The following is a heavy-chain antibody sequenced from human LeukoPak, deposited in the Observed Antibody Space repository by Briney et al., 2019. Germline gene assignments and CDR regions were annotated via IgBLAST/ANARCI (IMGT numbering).Heavy chain of an antibody. J-gene: IGHJ4*02. CDR1: GYTFTGYY. V-gene: IGHV1-2*02. CDR2: INPNSGGT. D-gene: IGHD2-2*01. Sequence: WASVKVSCKASGYTFTGYYMHWVRQAPGQGLEWMGWINPNSGGTNYAQKFQGRVTMTRDTSISTAYMELSRLRSDDTAVYYCARDPLFDPSIFVVVLAAEGYWGQGTLVTVSS. CDR3: ARDPLFDPSIFVVVLAAEGY.